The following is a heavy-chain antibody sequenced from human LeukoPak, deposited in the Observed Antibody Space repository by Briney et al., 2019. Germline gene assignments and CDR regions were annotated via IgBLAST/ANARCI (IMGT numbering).Heavy chain of an antibody. CDR1: GFTFSSYG. V-gene: IGHV3-30*02. CDR2: IRYDGSNK. Sequence: PGGSLRLSCAASGFTFSSYGMHWVRQAPGKGLEWVAFIRYDGSNKYYADSVKGRFTISRDNSKNTLYLQMNSLRAEDTAVYYCAKGGYSGYESFFLLVEELKFDYWGQGTLVTVSS. J-gene: IGHJ4*02. CDR3: AKGGYSGYESFFLLVEELKFDY. D-gene: IGHD5-12*01.